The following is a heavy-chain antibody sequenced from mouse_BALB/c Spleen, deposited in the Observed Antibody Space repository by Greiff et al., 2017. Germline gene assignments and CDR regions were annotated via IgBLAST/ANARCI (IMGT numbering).Heavy chain of an antibody. CDR1: GYTFTEYT. J-gene: IGHJ2*01. D-gene: IGHD3-2*01. Sequence: VQLQQSGPELVTPGASVKLSCKPSGYTFTEYTLHWVKQSNGKSLEWIGGINPNNGGTSYNQKFMGKATLTVDKSSSTAYMERRSLTSEDSAVFYCARSGQLGQGGYWGQGTTRT. CDR2: INPNNGGT. V-gene: IGHV1-18*01. CDR3: ARSGQLGQGGY.